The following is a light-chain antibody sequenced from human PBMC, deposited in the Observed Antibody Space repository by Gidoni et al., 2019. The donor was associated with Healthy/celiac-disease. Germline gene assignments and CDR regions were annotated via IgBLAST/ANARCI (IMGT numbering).Light chain of an antibody. V-gene: IGKV1-39*01. Sequence: DIQMTQSPSSLSASVGDRVTITCRASQSLSSYLNWYQQKPGKAPKLLSYAASSLQSGVPSRFSGSGSGTDFTLTISSLQPEDFATDYCQQSYSTPQTFGQGTKVEIK. CDR3: QQSYSTPQT. CDR1: QSLSSY. J-gene: IGKJ1*01. CDR2: AAS.